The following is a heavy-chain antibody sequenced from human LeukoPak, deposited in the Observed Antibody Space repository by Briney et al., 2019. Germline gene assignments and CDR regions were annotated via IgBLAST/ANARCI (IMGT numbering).Heavy chain of an antibody. CDR1: GFTFSSYA. Sequence: GGSLRLSCAASGFTFSSYAMSWVRQAPGKGLEWVSAISGSGGSTYHADSVKGRFTISRDNSKNTLYLQMNSLRAEDTAVYYCAKDLVYGIAAAIVGAFDIWGQGTMVTVSS. V-gene: IGHV3-23*01. CDR3: AKDLVYGIAAAIVGAFDI. J-gene: IGHJ3*02. CDR2: ISGSGGST. D-gene: IGHD6-13*01.